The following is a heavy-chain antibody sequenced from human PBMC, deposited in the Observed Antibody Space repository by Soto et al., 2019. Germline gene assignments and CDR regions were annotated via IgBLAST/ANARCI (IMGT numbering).Heavy chain of an antibody. V-gene: IGHV1-18*04. Sequence: GASVKVSCKASGYTFTSYGISWVRQAPGQGLEWMGWISAYNGNTNYAQRLQGRVTMTTDTSTSTAYMELRSLRSDDTAVYYCARDANWNYPHGNFDYWGQGTRVTVSS. D-gene: IGHD1-7*01. CDR3: ARDANWNYPHGNFDY. J-gene: IGHJ4*02. CDR1: GYTFTSYG. CDR2: ISAYNGNT.